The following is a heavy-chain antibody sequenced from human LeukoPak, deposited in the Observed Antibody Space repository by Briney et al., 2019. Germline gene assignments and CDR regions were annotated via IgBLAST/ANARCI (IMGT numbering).Heavy chain of an antibody. CDR1: GFTVSSNY. CDR3: ARGGYDYVWGSYLVSY. J-gene: IGHJ4*02. D-gene: IGHD3-16*02. CDR2: IYSGGST. V-gene: IGHV3-66*02. Sequence: GGSLRLSCAASGFTVSSNYMSWVRQAPGKGLEWVSVIYSGGSTYYADSVKGRFTISRDNSKNALYLQMNSLRAEDTAVYYCARGGYDYVWGSYLVSYWGQGTLVTVSS.